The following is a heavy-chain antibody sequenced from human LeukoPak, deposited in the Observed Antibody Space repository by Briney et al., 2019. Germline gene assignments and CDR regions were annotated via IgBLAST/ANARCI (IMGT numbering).Heavy chain of an antibody. V-gene: IGHV1-2*02. D-gene: IGHD3-22*01. J-gene: IGHJ3*02. Sequence: ASDPVSCKTSGYTFTGYYMHWVRQAPGQGLEWMGWINPNSGGTNYAQRCQGRVTMTRDTSMSTAYMELSRLRSDDSAVYYCARYFYDSSGSSGDAFDIWGQGTMATVSS. CDR3: ARYFYDSSGSSGDAFDI. CDR2: INPNSGGT. CDR1: GYTFTGYY.